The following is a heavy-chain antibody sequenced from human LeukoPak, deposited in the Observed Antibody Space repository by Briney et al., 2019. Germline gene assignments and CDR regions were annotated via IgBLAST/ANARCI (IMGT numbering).Heavy chain of an antibody. J-gene: IGHJ3*02. CDR2: VSYSGST. CDR3: VRRGKWLVRDAFDI. CDR1: GGSISSSSYY. V-gene: IGHV4-39*01. D-gene: IGHD6-19*01. Sequence: KPSETLSLTCTVSGGSISSSSYYWGWIRQPPGKGLEWIGSVSYSGSTYYNPSLKSRVTISVDTAKNQFSLRLSSVTAADTAVYHCVRRGKWLVRDAFDIWGQGTMVTVSS.